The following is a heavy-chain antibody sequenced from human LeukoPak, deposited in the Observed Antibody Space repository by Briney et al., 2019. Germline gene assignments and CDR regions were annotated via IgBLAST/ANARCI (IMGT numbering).Heavy chain of an antibody. CDR2: ISSSSSTI. Sequence: GGSLRLSCAASGFTFSAYNMNWVRQAPGKGLEWVSYISSSSSTIYYADSVKGRFTISRDNAKNSLFLQMNSLRAEDTAVYYCARDLIVGTTYFDYWGQGTLVTVSS. J-gene: IGHJ4*02. CDR3: ARDLIVGTTYFDY. D-gene: IGHD1-26*01. CDR1: GFTFSAYN. V-gene: IGHV3-48*04.